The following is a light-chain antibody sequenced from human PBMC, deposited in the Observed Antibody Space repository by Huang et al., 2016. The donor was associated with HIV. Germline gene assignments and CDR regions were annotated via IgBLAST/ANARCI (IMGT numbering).Light chain of an antibody. Sequence: DIQMTQSPSSLSASVGDRVTITCRASQSISSHLNWYQQKPGTAPKVLIYAASNLQGGVPSRFSGRASGTDFTLTINSLQPEDFATYYCQQTYTTPYTFGQGTKLEIK. J-gene: IGKJ2*01. CDR3: QQTYTTPYT. V-gene: IGKV1-39*01. CDR1: QSISSH. CDR2: AAS.